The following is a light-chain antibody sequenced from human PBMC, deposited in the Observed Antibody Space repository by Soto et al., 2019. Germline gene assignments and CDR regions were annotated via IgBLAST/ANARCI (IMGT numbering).Light chain of an antibody. Sequence: EIVLTQSPGTLSFSPGESATLSCRANQVVSSSYLAWYQQKPGQAPRLLIYHASHRATAVPDRFSGSGSGTDFALTITRLEPEDFALFYCQQYGTFPFSFRQGTKLEIK. V-gene: IGKV3-20*01. J-gene: IGKJ2*01. CDR3: QQYGTFPFS. CDR2: HAS. CDR1: QVVSSSY.